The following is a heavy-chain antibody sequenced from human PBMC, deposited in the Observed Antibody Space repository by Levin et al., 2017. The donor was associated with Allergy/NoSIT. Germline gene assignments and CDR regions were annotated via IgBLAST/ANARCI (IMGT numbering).Heavy chain of an antibody. CDR1: GYTFTPYA. V-gene: IGHV1-3*01. J-gene: IGHJ4*02. Sequence: GESLKISCKTSGYTFTPYAMHWVRQAPGQGLEWMGWINAGNGNTKYSQKFQDRLTITRDTSASTAYLELGSLIAEATAVYFCARARCGCNGDGCYSDFDYWGQGTLVTVSS. CDR2: INAGNGNT. D-gene: IGHD2-15*01. CDR3: ARARCGCNGDGCYSDFDY.